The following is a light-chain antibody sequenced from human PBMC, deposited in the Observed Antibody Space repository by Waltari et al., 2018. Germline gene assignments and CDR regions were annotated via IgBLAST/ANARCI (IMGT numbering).Light chain of an antibody. J-gene: IGLJ3*02. CDR1: RIGRKS. CDR2: YDS. V-gene: IGLV3-21*04. CDR3: QVWDGNNDVGV. Sequence: SYVLTQPPSVSVAPGETARVTCGGDRIGRKSVHWYQQKPGQAPVLVIYYDSDRPSGIPERFSGSNSGDTATLTLSRVEVGDEADYYCQVWDGNNDVGVFGGGTKLTVL.